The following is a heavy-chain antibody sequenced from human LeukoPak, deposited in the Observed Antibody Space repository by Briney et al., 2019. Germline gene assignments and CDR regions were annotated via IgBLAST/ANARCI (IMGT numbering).Heavy chain of an antibody. CDR1: GNSISSYY. J-gene: IGHJ5*02. Sequence: PSETLSLTCTVSGNSISSYYWSWIRQPAGKGLEWIGRIYTSGSTNYNPSLKSRVTMSVDTSKNQFSLKLSSVTAADTAVYYCARETATYCSSTSCGFDPWGQGTLVTVSS. V-gene: IGHV4-4*07. CDR2: IYTSGST. CDR3: ARETATYCSSTSCGFDP. D-gene: IGHD2-2*01.